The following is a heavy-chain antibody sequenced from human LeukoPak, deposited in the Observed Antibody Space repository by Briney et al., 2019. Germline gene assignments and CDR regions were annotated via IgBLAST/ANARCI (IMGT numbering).Heavy chain of an antibody. V-gene: IGHV3-7*01. CDR3: GYTNNFYH. Sequence: GESLRLSCVASGLTFSGQWLNWVRQAPGQGLEWVANIKHDGREKYYVDSVKGRFTISRDDGQDSLSLHMNTVRAEDTAVYYCGYTNNFYHWGQGALVVVSA. D-gene: IGHD3-16*02. CDR1: GLTFSGQW. CDR2: IKHDGREK. J-gene: IGHJ4*02.